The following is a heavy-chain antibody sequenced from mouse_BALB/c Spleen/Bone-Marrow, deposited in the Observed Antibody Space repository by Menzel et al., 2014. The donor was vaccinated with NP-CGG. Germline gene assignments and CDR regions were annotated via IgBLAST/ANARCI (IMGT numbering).Heavy chain of an antibody. V-gene: IGHV4-1*02. D-gene: IGHD1-2*01. Sequence: DVQLQESGGGLVQPGGSLKLSCPASGFDFSGYWMSWVRQAPGKGLEWIGEINPDSTTINYAPSRKDKFIISRDNAKNTLFLQMSKVRSEDTALYYCARLPYYGRFAYWGQGTLVTVSA. CDR1: GFDFSGYW. CDR3: ARLPYYGRFAY. J-gene: IGHJ3*01. CDR2: INPDSTTI.